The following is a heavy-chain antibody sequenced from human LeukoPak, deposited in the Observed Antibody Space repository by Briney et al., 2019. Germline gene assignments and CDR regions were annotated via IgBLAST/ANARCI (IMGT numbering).Heavy chain of an antibody. V-gene: IGHV4-4*02. J-gene: IGHJ6*03. CDR1: GGSISSSNW. D-gene: IGHD2-15*01. CDR3: ARGIGYCSGGSCYSGMGYYYYYMDV. CDR2: IYHSGST. Sequence: SETLSLTCAVSGGSISSSNWWSWVRQPPGKGLEWIGEIYHSGSTYYNPSLKSRVTISVDTSKNQFSLKLSSVTAADTAVYYCARGIGYCSGGSCYSGMGYYYYYMDVWGKGTTVTISS.